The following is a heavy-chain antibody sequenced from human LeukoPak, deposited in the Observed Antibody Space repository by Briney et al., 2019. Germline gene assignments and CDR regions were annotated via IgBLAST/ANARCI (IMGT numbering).Heavy chain of an antibody. CDR3: ARVLIGTLDY. J-gene: IGHJ4*02. CDR2: VNHSGST. Sequence: SETLSLTCAVDGGSFSDHFWTWIRQPPGKRLEWIEEVNHSGSTNSNPSLKSRVTVSVDTSKNQFSLNLSSVTAADTAVYYCARVLIGTLDYWGQGILVTVSS. CDR1: GGSFSDHF. D-gene: IGHD1-7*01. V-gene: IGHV4-34*01.